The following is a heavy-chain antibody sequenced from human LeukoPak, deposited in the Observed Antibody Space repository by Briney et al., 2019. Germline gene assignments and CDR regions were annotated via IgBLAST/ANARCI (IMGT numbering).Heavy chain of an antibody. CDR1: GFTFSTYS. CDR2: ISSSSSYI. V-gene: IGHV3-21*01. CDR3: ARDGGLYDPNY. Sequence: PGGSLRLSCTASGFTFSTYSMNWVRQAPGKGLEWVSSISSSSSYIYYADSVKGRFTISRDNAKNSLYLQMNSLRAEDTAVYYCARDGGLYDPNYWGQGTLVTVSS. D-gene: IGHD1-1*01. J-gene: IGHJ4*02.